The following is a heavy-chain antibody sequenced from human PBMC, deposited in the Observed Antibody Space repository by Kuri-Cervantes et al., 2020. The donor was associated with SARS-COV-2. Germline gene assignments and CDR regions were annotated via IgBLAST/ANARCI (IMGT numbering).Heavy chain of an antibody. V-gene: IGHV1-46*01. J-gene: IGHJ4*02. CDR3: ARGFGSGWYLDY. CDR1: GYTFTSYY. CDR2: INPSGGST. D-gene: IGHD6-19*01. Sequence: ASVKVSCKASGYTFTSYYMHWVRQAPGQGLEWMGIINPSGGSTSYAQKFQGRVTMTTDTSTSTAYMEPRSLRSDDTAVYYCARGFGSGWYLDYWGQGTLVTVSS.